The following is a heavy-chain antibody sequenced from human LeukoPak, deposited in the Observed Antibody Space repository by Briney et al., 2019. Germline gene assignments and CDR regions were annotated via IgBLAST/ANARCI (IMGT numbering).Heavy chain of an antibody. J-gene: IGHJ5*02. D-gene: IGHD3-22*01. V-gene: IGHV1-2*02. CDR2: INPNSGGT. Sequence: AASVKVSCKASGYTFTGYYMHWVRQAPGQGLEWMGWINPNSGGTNYAQKFQGRVTMTRDTSISTAYMELSRLRSDDTAVYYCARDRYYYDSSGYRADWAPRNWFDPWGQGTLVTVSS. CDR1: GYTFTGYY. CDR3: ARDRYYYDSSGYRADWAPRNWFDP.